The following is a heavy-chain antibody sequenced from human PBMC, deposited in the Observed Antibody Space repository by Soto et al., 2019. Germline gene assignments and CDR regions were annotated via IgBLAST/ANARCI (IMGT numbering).Heavy chain of an antibody. Sequence: QVQLQESGPGLVKPSQTLSLTCTASGGSISSGDYYWSWMRQHPGKGLEWIGYIYYSGSTYYNPSLKGRVTIXXDXSXXQFSRKLSSVTAADTAVYYCARSRGNGTYPHDFQPWGQGTLVTVSS. V-gene: IGHV4-31*03. CDR2: IYYSGST. CDR3: ARSRGNGTYPHDFQP. J-gene: IGHJ1*01. CDR1: GGSISSGDYY. D-gene: IGHD1-26*01.